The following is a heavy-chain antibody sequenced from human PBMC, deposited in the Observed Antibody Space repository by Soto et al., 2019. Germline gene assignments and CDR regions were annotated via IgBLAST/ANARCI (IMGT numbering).Heavy chain of an antibody. CDR3: ARKPPWYYDSSPRWGYFDY. Sequence: GESLKISCKGSGYSFTSYWIGWVRQMPGKGLEWMGIIYPGDSDTRYSRSFQGQVTISADKSISTAYLQWSSLKASDTAMYYCARKPPWYYDSSPRWGYFDYWGQGTLVTVSS. CDR1: GYSFTSYW. J-gene: IGHJ4*02. CDR2: IYPGDSDT. D-gene: IGHD3-22*01. V-gene: IGHV5-51*01.